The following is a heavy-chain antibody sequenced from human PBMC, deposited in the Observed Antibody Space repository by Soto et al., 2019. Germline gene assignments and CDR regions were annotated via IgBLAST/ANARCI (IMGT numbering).Heavy chain of an antibody. CDR1: GFTFSNAW. CDR2: VKSKTHGGTT. V-gene: IGHV3-15*07. Sequence: GGSLRLSCAASGFTFSNAWINWVRQAPGKGLEWVGRVKSKTHGGTTDFAAPVKGRFAISSDDSKNVGYLEMNSVKTEDTAIYSCTTDPSITSIIVRFDYWGHGTLVTVSS. J-gene: IGHJ4*01. D-gene: IGHD3-22*01. CDR3: TTDPSITSIIVRFDY.